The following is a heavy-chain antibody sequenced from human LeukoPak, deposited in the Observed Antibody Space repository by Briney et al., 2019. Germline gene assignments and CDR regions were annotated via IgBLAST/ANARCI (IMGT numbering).Heavy chain of an antibody. V-gene: IGHV3-7*02. J-gene: IGHJ4*02. D-gene: IGHD3-10*01. CDR1: GLSFSTYW. Sequence: GGSLRLSCAASGLSFSTYWMSWVRQAPGKGLEWVANIKRDGSETYYVDSVEGRFTISRDNAKKSLYLQMNSLRAEDTAVFYCASFTFGSGSHDHWGQGTLVTVSS. CDR3: ASFTFGSGSHDH. CDR2: IKRDGSET.